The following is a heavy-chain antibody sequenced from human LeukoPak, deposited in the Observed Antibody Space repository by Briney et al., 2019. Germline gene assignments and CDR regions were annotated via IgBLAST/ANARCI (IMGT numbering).Heavy chain of an antibody. CDR3: ARGGRITIFGVVIMRVNWFDP. CDR2: ISNSSRYI. Sequence: GGPVTLSFAASGFTFSSYSMNWVRQAPGKGLEWVSSISNSSRYIYYVDLVKGRFIISRDNAKNSLYLQMNSLRAEDTAVYYCARGGRITIFGVVIMRVNWFDPWGQGTLVTVSS. CDR1: GFTFSSYS. J-gene: IGHJ5*02. D-gene: IGHD3-3*01. V-gene: IGHV3-21*01.